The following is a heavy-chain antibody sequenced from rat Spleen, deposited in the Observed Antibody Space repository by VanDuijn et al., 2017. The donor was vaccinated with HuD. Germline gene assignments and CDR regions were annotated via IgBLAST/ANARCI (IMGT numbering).Heavy chain of an antibody. CDR1: GFFLTSYG. CDR3: ARWRYTTDWFAY. Sequence: QVQLKESGPDLVQPSQTLSLTCTVSGFFLTSYGVSWVRQPPGKGLEWIAAMSSGGNTYHNSVLKSRLSNSRDTSKSQVFLKMNSLQTEDTAMYFCARWRYTTDWFAYWGQGTLVTVSS. CDR2: MSSGGNT. J-gene: IGHJ3*01. V-gene: IGHV2S8*01. D-gene: IGHD1-6*01.